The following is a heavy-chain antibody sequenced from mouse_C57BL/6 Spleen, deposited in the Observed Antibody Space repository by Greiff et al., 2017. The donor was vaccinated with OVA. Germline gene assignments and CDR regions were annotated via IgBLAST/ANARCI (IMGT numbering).Heavy chain of an antibody. D-gene: IGHD2-4*01. CDR3: SRFYDYALDY. Sequence: QVQLQQPGAELVRPGTSVKLSCKASGYTFTSYWMHWVKQRPGQGLEWIGVIDPSDSYTNYNQKFKGKATLTVDTSSSTAYMQLSSLTSEDSAVYYCSRFYDYALDYWGQGTTLTVSS. CDR2: IDPSDSYT. V-gene: IGHV1-59*01. CDR1: GYTFTSYW. J-gene: IGHJ2*01.